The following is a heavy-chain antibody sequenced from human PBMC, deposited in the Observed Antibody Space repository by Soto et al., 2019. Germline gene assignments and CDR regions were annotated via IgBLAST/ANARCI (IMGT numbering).Heavy chain of an antibody. CDR1: GYTFTSYG. CDR3: ARGDYGWGSGPCDY. V-gene: IGHV1-18*04. D-gene: IGHD3-10*01. CDR2: ISAYNGNT. Sequence: ASVKVSCKASGYTFTSYGISWVRQAPGQGLEWMGWISAYNGNTNYAQKLQGRVTMTTDTSTSTAYMELRSLRPDDTAVYCCARGDYGWGSGPCDYWGQGTLVTVSS. J-gene: IGHJ4*02.